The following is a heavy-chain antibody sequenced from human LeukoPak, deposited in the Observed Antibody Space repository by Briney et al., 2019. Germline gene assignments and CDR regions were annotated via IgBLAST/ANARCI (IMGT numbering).Heavy chain of an antibody. CDR2: ISSNVGRT. J-gene: IGHJ4*02. CDR3: ARDFGLTGKVDY. V-gene: IGHV3-64*01. D-gene: IGHD1-20*01. Sequence: GGSRRLSCAAAGFTFSRYAMHWVRQAPGKGLESVSAISSNVGRTYYANSVKGRFTISRDNSKNTLYLQMGSLRAEDLAVYYCARDFGLTGKVDYWGQGTLVTVSS. CDR1: GFTFSRYA.